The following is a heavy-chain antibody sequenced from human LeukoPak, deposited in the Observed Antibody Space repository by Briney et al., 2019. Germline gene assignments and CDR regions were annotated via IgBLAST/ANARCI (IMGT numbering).Heavy chain of an antibody. J-gene: IGHJ5*02. D-gene: IGHD5-12*01. Sequence: GGSLRLSCTASGFTFCDYAMSWFRQAPGKGLEWVGFIRSKAYGGTTEYAASVKGRFTISRDDSKSIAYLQMNSLKTEDTAVYYCTGGKVATRPWGQGTLVTVSS. CDR2: IRSKAYGGTT. CDR3: TGGKVATRP. CDR1: GFTFCDYA. V-gene: IGHV3-49*03.